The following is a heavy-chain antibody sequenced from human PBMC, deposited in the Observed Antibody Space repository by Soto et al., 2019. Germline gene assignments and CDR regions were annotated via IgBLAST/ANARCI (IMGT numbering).Heavy chain of an antibody. Sequence: QVQLVESGGGVVQPGRSLRLSCAASGFTFSSYGMHWVRQAPGKGLEWVAVIWYDGSNKYYADSVKGRFTISRDNSKNTLYLQMNSLRADDTAVYYWARIGAAMLYYYYGMDVWGQGTTVTVSS. J-gene: IGHJ6*02. CDR1: GFTFSSYG. CDR2: IWYDGSNK. V-gene: IGHV3-33*01. CDR3: ARIGAAMLYYYYGMDV. D-gene: IGHD2-2*01.